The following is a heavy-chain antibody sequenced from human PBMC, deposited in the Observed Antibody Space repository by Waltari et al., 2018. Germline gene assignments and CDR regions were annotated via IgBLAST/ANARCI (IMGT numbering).Heavy chain of an antibody. J-gene: IGHJ4*02. CDR2: IRYEGSDR. D-gene: IGHD2-2*01. CDR3: AKDPGSSTSYGIDY. V-gene: IGHV3-30*02. Sequence: QVQLVESGGGVVQPGGSLRLSCAASGFIFNNYDMHWVRPAPGEGLEWVAFIRYEGSDRKYAESVKGRFTTSRDNSNNMLFLEMNSLRPEDTAVYYCAKDPGSSTSYGIDYWGQGTLVTVSS. CDR1: GFIFNNYD.